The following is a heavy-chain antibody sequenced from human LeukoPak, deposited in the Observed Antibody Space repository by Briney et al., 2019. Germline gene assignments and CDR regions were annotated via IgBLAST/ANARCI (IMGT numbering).Heavy chain of an antibody. V-gene: IGHV4-31*03. D-gene: IGHD2-21*02. CDR1: GGSISSGGYY. Sequence: SETLSLTCTVSGGSISSGGYYWSWIRQHPGKGLEWIGYISNSGTTSYNPSLKSRVSISVDTSNNQFSLRLSSVTAADTAVYYCARDVVVTSSPDAFDIWGQGTMVTVSS. CDR3: ARDVVVTSSPDAFDI. J-gene: IGHJ3*02. CDR2: ISNSGTT.